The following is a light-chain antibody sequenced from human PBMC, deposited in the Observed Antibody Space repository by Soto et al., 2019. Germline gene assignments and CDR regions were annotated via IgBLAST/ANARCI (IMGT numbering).Light chain of an antibody. CDR1: QDISNY. J-gene: IGKJ5*01. CDR3: QQYDDLIT. V-gene: IGKV1-33*01. CDR2: AAS. Sequence: DIQMTQSPSSLSASVGDRVTITCQASQDISNYVNWYQQKPGKAPKLLIYAASNLETGVPSRFSGSGSGTDFSFTISSLRPEDIATYYCQQYDDLITFGQGTRLEI.